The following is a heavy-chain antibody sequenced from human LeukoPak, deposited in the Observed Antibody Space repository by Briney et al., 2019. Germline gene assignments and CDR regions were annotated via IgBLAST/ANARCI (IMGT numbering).Heavy chain of an antibody. CDR2: FDPEDGET. Sequence: ASVKVSCKVTGYTLTEISMHWVRQAPGKGLEWMAGFDPEDGETMYAQKIQGRVTMTEDTSTATFYMELSSLTSDDTAVYYCATAHYSASGTYYNGVWFDPWGQGTLVTVSS. CDR3: ATAHYSASGTYYNGVWFDP. V-gene: IGHV1-24*01. CDR1: GYTLTEIS. D-gene: IGHD3-10*01. J-gene: IGHJ5*02.